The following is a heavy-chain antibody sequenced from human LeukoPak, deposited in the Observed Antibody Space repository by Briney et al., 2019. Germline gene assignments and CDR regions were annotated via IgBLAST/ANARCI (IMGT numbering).Heavy chain of an antibody. V-gene: IGHV4-4*07. CDR2: VHRGGNT. D-gene: IGHD3/OR15-3a*01. Sequence: PSESHSLTCSVSGGSISTEYWSWTRQPAGKGLEWIGRVHRGGNTNYNPSLQSRVTMSVDTSKNQISLRLRFVTAADTAVYYCARDDFQYSVHYGMDVWGQGTAVTVSS. CDR1: GGSISTEY. CDR3: ARDDFQYSVHYGMDV. J-gene: IGHJ6*02.